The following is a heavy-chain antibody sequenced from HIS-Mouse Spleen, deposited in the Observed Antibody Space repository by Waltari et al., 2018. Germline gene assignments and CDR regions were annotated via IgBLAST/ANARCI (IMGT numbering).Heavy chain of an antibody. CDR1: GGSISSYY. D-gene: IGHD3-16*02. V-gene: IGHV4-4*07. CDR3: AREGIMITFGGVIGDAFDI. J-gene: IGHJ3*02. CDR2: IYTSGST. Sequence: QVQLQESGPGLVKPSETLSLTCTVSGGSISSYYCSWIRHPAGTGLEWIGRIYTSGSTNYNPSLKSRVTMSVDTSKNQFSLKLSSVTAADTAVYYCAREGIMITFGGVIGDAFDIWGQGTMVTVSS.